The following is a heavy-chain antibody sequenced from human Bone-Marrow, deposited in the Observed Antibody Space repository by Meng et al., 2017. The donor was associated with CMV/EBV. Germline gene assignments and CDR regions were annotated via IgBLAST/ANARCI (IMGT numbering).Heavy chain of an antibody. CDR3: ATIGEYSSSWYHRLDY. V-gene: IGHV3-23*01. CDR1: GFTFSSYA. CDR2: ISGSGGST. J-gene: IGHJ4*02. D-gene: IGHD6-13*01. Sequence: GGSLRLSCAASGFTFSSYAMSWVRQAPGKGLEWVSAISGSGGSTYYADSVKGRFTISRDNAKNSLYLQMNSLRAEDTAVYYCATIGEYSSSWYHRLDYWGQGTLVTVSS.